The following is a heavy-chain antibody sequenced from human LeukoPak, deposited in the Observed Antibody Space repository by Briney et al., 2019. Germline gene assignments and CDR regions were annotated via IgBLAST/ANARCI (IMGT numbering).Heavy chain of an antibody. CDR2: IYHTGST. Sequence: SETLSLTCTVSGASIRSSYWTWIRQPPGKGLEWIGYIYHTGSTNYNPSLKSRLTISLDTSKNQFSLKLNSVTAADTAVYYCARSVLDQSVNHGFDPWGQGSLVTVSS. V-gene: IGHV4-59*01. CDR1: GASIRSSY. D-gene: IGHD2-2*01. J-gene: IGHJ5*02. CDR3: ARSVLDQSVNHGFDP.